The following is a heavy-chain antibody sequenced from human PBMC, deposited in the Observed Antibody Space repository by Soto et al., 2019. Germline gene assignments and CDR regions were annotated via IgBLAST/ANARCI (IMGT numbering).Heavy chain of an antibody. D-gene: IGHD1-26*01. Sequence: GESLKISCAASGFTFSGSAMHWVRQASGKGLEWVGRIRSKANSYATAYAASVKGRFTISRDDSKNTAYLQMNSLKTEDTAVYYCTRPATPSGSYVDYWGQGTLVTVSS. CDR1: GFTFSGSA. CDR2: IRSKANSYAT. J-gene: IGHJ4*02. CDR3: TRPATPSGSYVDY. V-gene: IGHV3-73*01.